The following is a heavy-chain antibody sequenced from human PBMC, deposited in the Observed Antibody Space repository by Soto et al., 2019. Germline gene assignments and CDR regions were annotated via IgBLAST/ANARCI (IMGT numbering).Heavy chain of an antibody. Sequence: EVQLVESGGGLVQPGGSLRLSCAASGFTFSDHYMEWVRQAPGKGLEWVGRISNKANSYNTEYAASVKGRFTISRDDSRTSLYLQMNSLKPEDTAVFYCARYSGSYSRGLDYWGQGTPVSVSS. CDR2: ISNKANSYNT. D-gene: IGHD1-26*01. J-gene: IGHJ4*02. CDR3: ARYSGSYSRGLDY. V-gene: IGHV3-72*01. CDR1: GFTFSDHY.